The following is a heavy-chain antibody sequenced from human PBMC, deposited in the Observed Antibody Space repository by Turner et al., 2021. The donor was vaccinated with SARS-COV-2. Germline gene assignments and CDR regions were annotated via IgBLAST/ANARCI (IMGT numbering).Heavy chain of an antibody. CDR2: ISYDGSNK. V-gene: IGHV3-30-3*01. CDR1: GFTFSSYV. CDR3: ARDSGDFDY. Sequence: QVQLVESGGGVVQPGRSLRLSCAASGFTFSSYVMHWVRQALGKGLEWVAVISYDGSNKYYADSVKGRFTISRDNSKNTLYLQMNSLRAEDTAVYYCARDSGDFDYWGQGTLVTVSS. D-gene: IGHD3-10*01. J-gene: IGHJ4*02.